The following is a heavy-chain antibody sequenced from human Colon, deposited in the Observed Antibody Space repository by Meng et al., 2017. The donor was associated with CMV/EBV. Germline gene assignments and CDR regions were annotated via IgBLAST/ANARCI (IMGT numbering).Heavy chain of an antibody. CDR3: AKADYYDGSGYHFDY. V-gene: IGHV3-23*01. Sequence: SGFIFSSHAMYWVRQVPGKGLEWVSSISGTGGNTYYADSVKGRFTISRDDSHNTLFLHMNSLRAEDTAVYYCAKADYYDGSGYHFDYWGQGTLVTVSS. CDR2: ISGTGGNT. J-gene: IGHJ4*02. D-gene: IGHD3-22*01. CDR1: GFIFSSHA.